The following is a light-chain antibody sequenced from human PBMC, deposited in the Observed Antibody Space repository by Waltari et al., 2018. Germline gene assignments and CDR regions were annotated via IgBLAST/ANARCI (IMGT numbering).Light chain of an antibody. Sequence: QSALTQPASVSGSPGQSITISCTGTSRHVWSFNLVSWYQQHPNKAPKLMIYQASKRPSGLSNRFSGSKSGNTASLTISGLQAEDEAEYYCCSYGGSSTFVIFGGGTKLTVL. J-gene: IGLJ2*01. CDR1: SRHVWSFNL. CDR3: CSYGGSSTFVI. CDR2: QAS. V-gene: IGLV2-23*01.